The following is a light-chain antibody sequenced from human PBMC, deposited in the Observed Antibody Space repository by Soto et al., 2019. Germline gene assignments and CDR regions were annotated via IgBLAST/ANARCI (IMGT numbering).Light chain of an antibody. CDR3: QQYGSSSYT. Sequence: EIVLTQSPGTLSLSPGERATLSCRASQSVSISSLAWYQQKPGQAPRLLIYSASSRATGIPDRFSGSGSGTYFKLTISRLEPEDFAVYYCQQYGSSSYTFGQGTNLEIK. CDR2: SAS. J-gene: IGKJ2*01. V-gene: IGKV3-20*01. CDR1: QSVSISS.